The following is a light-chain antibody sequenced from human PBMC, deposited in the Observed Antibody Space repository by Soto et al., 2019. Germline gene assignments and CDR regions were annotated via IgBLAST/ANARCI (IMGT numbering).Light chain of an antibody. J-gene: IGKJ1*01. CDR3: QQDNSYSWT. CDR2: KAS. V-gene: IGKV1-5*03. CDR1: QNINNW. Sequence: DIQMTQFPSTLSASVGDRVTITCRASQNINNWLAWYQQKPGKAPKLLIYKASTLESRVPSRFSGSGSGTEFTLTISSLQPGDFATYYCQQDNSYSWTFGQGTKVEIK.